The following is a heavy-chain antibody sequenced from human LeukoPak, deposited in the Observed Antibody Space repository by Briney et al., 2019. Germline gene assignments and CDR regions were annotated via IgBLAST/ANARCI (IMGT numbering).Heavy chain of an antibody. CDR1: GFTFSSYA. CDR2: ISSSSTI. D-gene: IGHD3-10*01. J-gene: IGHJ4*02. Sequence: PGGSLRLSCAASGFTFSSYAMSWVRQAPGKGLEWVSYISSSSTIYYADSVKGRFTISRDNAKNSLYLQMNSLRAEDTAVYYCARDGPLWFGELLSPFDYWGQGTLVTVSS. CDR3: ARDGPLWFGELLSPFDY. V-gene: IGHV3-48*01.